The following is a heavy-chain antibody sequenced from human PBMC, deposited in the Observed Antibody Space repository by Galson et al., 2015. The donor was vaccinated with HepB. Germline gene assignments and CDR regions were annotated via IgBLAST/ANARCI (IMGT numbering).Heavy chain of an antibody. CDR2: IRSDGTSS. Sequence: SLRLSCAASGFPFSTYWMHWVRQAPGKGLVWVSRIRSDGTSSSYAESVRGRFTISRDNAENTLFLQMNRLRAEDTAVYYCARGVVVDPAAPHYYYGMDVWGRGITVTVSS. D-gene: IGHD2-15*01. J-gene: IGHJ6*02. CDR1: GFPFSTYW. CDR3: ARGVVVDPAAPHYYYGMDV. V-gene: IGHV3-74*01.